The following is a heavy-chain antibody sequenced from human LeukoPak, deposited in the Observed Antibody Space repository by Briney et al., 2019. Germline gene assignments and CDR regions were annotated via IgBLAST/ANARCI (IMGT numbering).Heavy chain of an antibody. CDR2: IIPIFGTA. CDR1: GGTFSSYA. J-gene: IGHJ6*02. D-gene: IGHD2-15*01. V-gene: IGHV1-69*13. CDR3: ARKDGRADCSGGSCYSVYYYYGMDV. Sequence: GASVKVSCKASGGTFSSYAISWVRQAPGEGLEWMGGIIPIFGTANYAQKLQGRVTITADESTSTAYMELSSLRSEDTAVYYCARKDGRADCSGGSCYSVYYYYGMDVWGQGTTVTVSS.